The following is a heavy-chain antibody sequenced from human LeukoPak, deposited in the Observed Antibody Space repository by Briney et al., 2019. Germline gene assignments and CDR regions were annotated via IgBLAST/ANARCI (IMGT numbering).Heavy chain of an antibody. CDR2: IYYSGTT. Sequence: PSETLSLTCSVSGASISSYYWSWIRQSLGKGPEWIGYIYYSGTTNYNPSLKSRVTISIDTSKNQFSLKLISVTAADTAVYYCARQGIRGQWLVHFDYWGQGTLVTVSS. J-gene: IGHJ4*02. V-gene: IGHV4-59*08. CDR3: ARQGIRGQWLVHFDY. CDR1: GASISSYY. D-gene: IGHD6-19*01.